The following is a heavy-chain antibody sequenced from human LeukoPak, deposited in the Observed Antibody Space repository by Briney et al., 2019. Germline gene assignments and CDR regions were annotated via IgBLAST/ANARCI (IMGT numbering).Heavy chain of an antibody. Sequence: KPSETLSLTCTVSGGPISNYYWSWMRQPPGKGLEWIGYIYYSGSTNYNPSLKSRVTISVDTPKNQFSLKLTSVTAADTAVYYCARGGLSYDSSSWFDYWGQGTLVTVSS. CDR3: ARGGLSYDSSSWFDY. D-gene: IGHD3-22*01. V-gene: IGHV4-59*01. CDR1: GGPISNYY. CDR2: IYYSGST. J-gene: IGHJ4*02.